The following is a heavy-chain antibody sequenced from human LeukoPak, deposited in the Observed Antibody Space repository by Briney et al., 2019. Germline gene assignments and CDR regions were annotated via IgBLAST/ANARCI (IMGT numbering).Heavy chain of an antibody. CDR2: IYYSGST. J-gene: IGHJ4*02. CDR1: GGSISSYY. D-gene: IGHD6-19*01. V-gene: IGHV4-59*01. Sequence: PSETLSLTCTVSGGSISSYYWSWIRQPPGKGPEWIGYIYYSGSTNYNPSLKSRVTISVDTSKNQFSLKLSSVTAADTAVYYCARGGWYFSYFDYWGQGTLVTVSS. CDR3: ARGGWYFSYFDY.